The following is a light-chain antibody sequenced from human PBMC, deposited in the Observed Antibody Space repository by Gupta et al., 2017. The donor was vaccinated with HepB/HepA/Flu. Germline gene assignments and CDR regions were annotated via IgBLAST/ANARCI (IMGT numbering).Light chain of an antibody. V-gene: IGLV6-57*03. CDR1: SGSIASNY. Sequence: NFMLTQPHSVSESPGKTVTISCTRSSGSIASNYVQWYQQRPGTAPTTVIYEDNQRPSGVPDRFSGSIDSSSTSAALTISGLKTEDEDDYYFQAYDSGSWVFGGGTKLTVL. J-gene: IGLJ3*02. CDR3: QAYDSGSWV. CDR2: EDN.